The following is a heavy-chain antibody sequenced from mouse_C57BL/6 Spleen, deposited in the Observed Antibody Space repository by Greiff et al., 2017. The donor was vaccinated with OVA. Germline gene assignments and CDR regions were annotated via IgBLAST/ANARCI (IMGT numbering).Heavy chain of an antibody. CDR2: ISYDGSN. D-gene: IGHD2-10*02. CDR3: GREDLGGFAY. V-gene: IGHV3-6*01. J-gene: IGHJ3*01. CDR1: GYSITSGYY. Sequence: EVKLQESGPGLVKPSQSLSLTCSVTGYSITSGYYWNWIRQFPGNKLEWMGYISYDGSNNYNPSLKNRISITRDTSKNQFFLKLNSVTTEDTATYYCGREDLGGFAYWGQGTLVTVSA.